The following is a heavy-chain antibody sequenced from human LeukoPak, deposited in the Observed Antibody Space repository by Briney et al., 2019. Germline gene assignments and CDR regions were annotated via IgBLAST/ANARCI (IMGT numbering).Heavy chain of an antibody. CDR1: GGTFNNLA. J-gene: IGHJ6*02. Sequence: SVKVSCKAPGGTFNNLAINWGRQAPAQGPEWMGRIIPIFNTPNYAQKFQGRVTITADESTSTAYLELSSLRYEDTAVYFCAKGRAMDYNYDMDVWGQGTAVTVSS. CDR2: IIPIFNTP. V-gene: IGHV1-69*13. CDR3: AKGRAMDYNYDMDV.